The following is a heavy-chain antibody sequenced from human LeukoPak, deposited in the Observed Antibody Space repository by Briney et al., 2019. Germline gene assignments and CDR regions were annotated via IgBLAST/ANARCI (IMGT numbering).Heavy chain of an antibody. CDR3: ARQPHMLGAYYFDY. CDR1: GGSMSNYY. CDR2: IYYSGST. V-gene: IGHV4-59*08. D-gene: IGHD1-26*01. J-gene: IGHJ4*02. Sequence: SETLSPTCTVSGGSMSNYYWSWIRQPPGKGLEWIGYIYYSGSTAYNPSLRSRVTLSVDASKNQFSLELGSVTAADTAVYYCARQPHMLGAYYFDYWGQGTLVSVSS.